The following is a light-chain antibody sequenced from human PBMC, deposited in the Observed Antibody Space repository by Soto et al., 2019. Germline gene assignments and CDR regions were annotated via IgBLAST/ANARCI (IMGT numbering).Light chain of an antibody. CDR1: QSISSH. CDR3: QQRINWPLT. CDR2: GAS. J-gene: IGKJ4*01. V-gene: IGKV3-11*01. Sequence: EIVLTQSPATLSLSPGERATLSCRASQSISSHLAWYHQKPGQAPRLLIYGASNKATGIPARFSGRESGTDFTLTISSLEPEDFAVYYCQQRINWPLTFGGGTKVEIK.